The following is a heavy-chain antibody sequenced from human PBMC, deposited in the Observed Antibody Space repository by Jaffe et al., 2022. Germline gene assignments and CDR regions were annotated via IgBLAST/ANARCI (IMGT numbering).Heavy chain of an antibody. Sequence: QVQLVQSGAEVKKPGSSVKVSCKASGGTFSSYTISWVRQAPGQGLEWMGRIIPILGIANYAQKFQGRVTITADKSTSTAYMELSSLRSEDTAVYYCARHLIVVVPIDAFDIWGQGTMVTVSS. CDR3: ARHLIVVVPIDAFDI. CDR1: GGTFSSYT. CDR2: IIPILGIA. J-gene: IGHJ3*02. D-gene: IGHD3-22*01. V-gene: IGHV1-69*02.